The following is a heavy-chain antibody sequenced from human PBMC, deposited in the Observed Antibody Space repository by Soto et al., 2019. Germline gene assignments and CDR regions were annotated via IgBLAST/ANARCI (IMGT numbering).Heavy chain of an antibody. V-gene: IGHV3-23*01. CDR3: AKSFLCSSASCRDYYYYGVDV. Sequence: EVQLLESGGGLVQPGGSLRLSCAASGFTFSSAAMSWVRQPPGKGLEWVSAISGGGGSSYYADSVKGRFTISRDNSKNTLYLHMNSLRAEDTAVYYCAKSFLCSSASCRDYYYYGVDVWGQGTTVPVSS. J-gene: IGHJ6*02. CDR2: ISGGGGSS. D-gene: IGHD2-2*01. CDR1: GFTFSSAA.